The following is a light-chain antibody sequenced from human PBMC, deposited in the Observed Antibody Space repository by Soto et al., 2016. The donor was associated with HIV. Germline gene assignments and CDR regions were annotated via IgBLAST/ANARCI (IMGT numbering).Light chain of an antibody. J-gene: IGKJ1*01. CDR3: QQYNSYSRT. V-gene: IGKV1-5*03. Sequence: DIQMTQSPSTLSASVGDRVTITCRASQSISSWVAWYQQKPGKAPNLLIYKASNLESGVPSRFSGGGSGTEFTLTISSLQPDDFATYYCQQYNSYSRTFGQGTKVEIK. CDR1: QSISSW. CDR2: KAS.